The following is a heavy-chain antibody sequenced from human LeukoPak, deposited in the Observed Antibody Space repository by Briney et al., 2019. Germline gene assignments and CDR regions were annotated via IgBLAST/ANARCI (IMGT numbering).Heavy chain of an antibody. V-gene: IGHV4-59*01. D-gene: IGHD1-14*01. J-gene: IGHJ4*02. CDR2: ISDGGST. Sequence: SETLSLTCSVSGGSITSYCWTWIRQPPGKGLEWIGYISDGGSTNYNASLKSRVSISIDTSKNQFSLKLSSVTAADTAVYFCARASTTFDDWGQGTLVTVSS. CDR3: ARASTTFDD. CDR1: GGSITSYC.